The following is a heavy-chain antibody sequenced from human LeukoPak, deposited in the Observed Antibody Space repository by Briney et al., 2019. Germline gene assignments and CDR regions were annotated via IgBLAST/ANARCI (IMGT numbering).Heavy chain of an antibody. Sequence: GGSLRLTCTVSGFTVTSTHMDWVRQAPGKGPEWVALIYDDAGTVYADSVKGRFTISRDNAKNSLYLQMNGLRAEDTAVYYCARDSDSSGYETDYWGQGTLVTVSS. CDR2: IYDDAGT. CDR1: GFTVTSTH. CDR3: ARDSDSSGYETDY. V-gene: IGHV3-66*01. J-gene: IGHJ4*02. D-gene: IGHD3-22*01.